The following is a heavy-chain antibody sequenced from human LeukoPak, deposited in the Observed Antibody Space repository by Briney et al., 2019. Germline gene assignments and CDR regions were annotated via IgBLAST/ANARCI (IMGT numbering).Heavy chain of an antibody. J-gene: IGHJ3*02. CDR3: ARHVYSSGWGAFDI. CDR1: GFTFSGYS. D-gene: IGHD6-19*01. CDR2: ISRSATYL. Sequence: GGSLRLSCAASGFTFSGYSMNWVRQAPGKGLEWVSSISRSATYLYYADSLQGRFTVSRDDAKSSLYLQMNSLSAEDTAVYYCARHVYSSGWGAFDIWGQGTVVTVSS. V-gene: IGHV3-21*01.